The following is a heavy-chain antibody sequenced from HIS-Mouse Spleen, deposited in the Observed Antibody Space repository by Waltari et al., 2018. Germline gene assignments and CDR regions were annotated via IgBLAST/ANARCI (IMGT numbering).Heavy chain of an antibody. J-gene: IGHJ3*02. V-gene: IGHV3-23*01. Sequence: EVQLLESGGGLVQPGGSLRLSCAASGFTFSSYAMSWVRQAPGKGLEWVSAISGSGGSTYYADSGKGRFTISRDNSKNTLYLQMNSLRAEDTAVYYCAKDRKGSSGWGDDAFDIWGQGTMVTVSS. CDR1: GFTFSSYA. D-gene: IGHD6-19*01. CDR2: ISGSGGST. CDR3: AKDRKGSSGWGDDAFDI.